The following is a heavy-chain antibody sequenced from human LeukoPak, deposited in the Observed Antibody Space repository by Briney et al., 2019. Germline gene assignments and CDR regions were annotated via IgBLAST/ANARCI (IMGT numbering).Heavy chain of an antibody. J-gene: IGHJ4*02. CDR2: ISYDGSNK. D-gene: IGHD2-15*01. V-gene: IGHV3-30*18. CDR3: AKEDDIVCSFDY. Sequence: GGSLRLSCAASGFTFSSYGMHWVRQAPGKGLEWMAVISYDGSNKYYADSVKGRFTISRDNSKNTLHLQMNSLRAEDTAMYYCAKEDDIVCSFDYWGQGTLVTVSS. CDR1: GFTFSSYG.